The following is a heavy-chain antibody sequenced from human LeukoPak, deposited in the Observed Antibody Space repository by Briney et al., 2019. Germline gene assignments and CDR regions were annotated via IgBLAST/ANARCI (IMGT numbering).Heavy chain of an antibody. D-gene: IGHD2-2*01. Sequence: ASVKVSCKASGYTFTSYYMHWVRQAPGQGLEWMGIINPSGGSTSYAQKFQGRVTMTRDTSTSTVYMELSSLRSEDTAVYYCARDFGRFVVVPAAMRGWFDPWGQGTLVTVSS. J-gene: IGHJ5*02. CDR2: INPSGGST. CDR1: GYTFTSYY. V-gene: IGHV1-46*01. CDR3: ARDFGRFVVVPAAMRGWFDP.